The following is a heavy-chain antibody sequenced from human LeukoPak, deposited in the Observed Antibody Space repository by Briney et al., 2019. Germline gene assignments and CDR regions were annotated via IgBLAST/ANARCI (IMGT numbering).Heavy chain of an antibody. V-gene: IGHV3-11*04. CDR3: ARVKDYYDSSGYWMYYFDY. Sequence: GGSLRLSCAASGLTFSDYYMSWIRQAPGKGLEWVSYISSSGSTIYYADSVKGRSTISRDNAKNSLYLQMNSLRAEDTAVYYCARVKDYYDSSGYWMYYFDYWGQGTLVTVSS. CDR2: ISSSGSTI. J-gene: IGHJ4*02. CDR1: GLTFSDYY. D-gene: IGHD3-22*01.